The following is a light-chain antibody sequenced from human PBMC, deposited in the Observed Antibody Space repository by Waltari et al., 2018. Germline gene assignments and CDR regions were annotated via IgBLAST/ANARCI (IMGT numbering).Light chain of an antibody. CDR3: CSYAGSYTEV. CDR2: GVT. V-gene: IGLV2-11*01. CDR1: SSDVGGYDY. Sequence: QSALTQPRPASVSPGESVTIPCTGTSSDVGGYDYVPWYQQQSDKAPKLIIFGVTERPSGVPDRFSGSKSGNTASLTISGLQSEDEADYYCCSYAGSYTEVFGTGTTVTVL. J-gene: IGLJ1*01.